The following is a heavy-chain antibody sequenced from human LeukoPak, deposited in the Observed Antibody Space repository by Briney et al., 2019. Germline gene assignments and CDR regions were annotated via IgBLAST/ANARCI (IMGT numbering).Heavy chain of an antibody. D-gene: IGHD6-13*01. J-gene: IGHJ5*02. V-gene: IGHV1-24*01. CDR1: GDTLTELS. CDR2: FDPKEGER. Sequence: ASVKVSCKVSGDTLTELSMHWVRQAPGKGLEWMGGFDPKEGERVYAQNFQGRFTMTEDTSSGTAYMELNSLRSEDTAVYYCARGGEDSSSWYSSPLRSWFDPWGQGTLVTVSS. CDR3: ARGGEDSSSWYSSPLRSWFDP.